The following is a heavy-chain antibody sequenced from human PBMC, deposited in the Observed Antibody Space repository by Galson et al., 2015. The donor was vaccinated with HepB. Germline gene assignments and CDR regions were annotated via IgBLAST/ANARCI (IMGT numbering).Heavy chain of an antibody. V-gene: IGHV3-30*03. CDR3: ATLGYSSAWYTTYGVDV. D-gene: IGHD6-19*01. CDR2: ISYDGRSQ. CDR1: GFTFSIYA. Sequence: SLRLSCAASGFTFSIYAMNWVRQAPGKGLEWVAAISYDGRSQYYADSVKGRFTISRDNSNNTLYLQVNSLRAEDTTVYFCATLGYSSAWYTTYGVDVWGQGTTVTVSS. J-gene: IGHJ6*02.